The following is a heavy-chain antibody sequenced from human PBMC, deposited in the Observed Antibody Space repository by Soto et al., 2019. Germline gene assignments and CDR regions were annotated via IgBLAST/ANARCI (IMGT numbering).Heavy chain of an antibody. CDR2: IYHSGST. J-gene: IGHJ4*02. CDR1: GGSISSGGYS. CDR3: ARDGYGDFIFDY. D-gene: IGHD4-17*01. Sequence: KPSETLSLTCAVSGGSISSGGYSWSWIRQPPGKGLEWIGYIYHSGSTYYNPSLKSRVTISVDRSKNQFSLKLSSVTAADTAVYYCARDGYGDFIFDYWGQGTLVTVSS. V-gene: IGHV4-30-2*01.